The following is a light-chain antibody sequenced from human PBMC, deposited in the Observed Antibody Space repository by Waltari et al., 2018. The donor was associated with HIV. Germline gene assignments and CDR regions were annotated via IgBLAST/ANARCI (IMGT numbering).Light chain of an antibody. J-gene: IGLJ3*02. CDR3: QVWDTTTDQWV. V-gene: IGLV3-21*04. CDR2: DDN. Sequence: SYVLTQPPSVSVDPGETARITCGGTNIGSKSVQWYQQKPGKAPVLVIYDDNDRPSGIPERFSGSSSGNTATLTISRVEAGDEADYYCQVWDTTTDQWVFGGGTELAVL. CDR1: NIGSKS.